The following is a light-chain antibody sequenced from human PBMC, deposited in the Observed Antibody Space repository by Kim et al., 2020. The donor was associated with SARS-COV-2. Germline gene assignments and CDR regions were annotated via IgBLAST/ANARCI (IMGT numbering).Light chain of an antibody. J-gene: IGKJ4*01. CDR3: QDYGRSPLT. CDR2: GAS. CDR1: QIFRSDY. V-gene: IGKV3-20*01. Sequence: DIVLTQSPGTLSLSPGERATLSCRASQIFRSDYLAWYQLKPGQAPRLLVYGASTRAAGIPDRFSATDFTLTISRLEPEDFGVYYCQDYGRSPLTFGGWTKVDIK.